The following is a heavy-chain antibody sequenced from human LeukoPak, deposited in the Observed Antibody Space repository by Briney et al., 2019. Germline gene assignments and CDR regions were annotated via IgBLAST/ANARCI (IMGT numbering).Heavy chain of an antibody. CDR1: GGSISSYY. V-gene: IGHV4-59*01. J-gene: IGHJ3*02. CDR2: IYYSGST. CDR3: GRVIRAEENPTFDI. Sequence: SETLSLTCTVSGGSISSYYWSWIRQPPGKGLEWIGYIYYSGSTNYNPSLKSRVTMSVDTSKNQFSLKLSSVTAADTAVYYCGRVIRAEENPTFDIWGQGTMVTVSS.